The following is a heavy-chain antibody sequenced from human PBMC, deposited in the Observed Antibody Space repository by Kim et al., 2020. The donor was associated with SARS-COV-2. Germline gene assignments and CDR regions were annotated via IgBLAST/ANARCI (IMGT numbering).Heavy chain of an antibody. D-gene: IGHD3-3*01. CDR3: ARAPGVTIFGVVSSFDI. V-gene: IGHV4-59*01. CDR1: GGSISSYY. J-gene: IGHJ3*02. CDR2: IYYSGST. Sequence: SETLSLTCTVSGGSISSYYWSWIRQRPGKGLEWIGYIYYSGSTNYNPSLKSRVTISVDTSKNQFSLKLSSVTAADTAVYYCARAPGVTIFGVVSSFDIWGQGTMVTVSS.